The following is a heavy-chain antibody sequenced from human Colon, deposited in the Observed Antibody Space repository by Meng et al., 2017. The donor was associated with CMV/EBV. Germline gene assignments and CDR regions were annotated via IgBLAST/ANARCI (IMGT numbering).Heavy chain of an antibody. V-gene: IGHV4-30-4*01. J-gene: IGHJ4*02. CDR2: ISDRGNS. Sequence: LRLSCSVSGGSISGGDYDWTWIRYFPEKGLEWLGYISDRGNSRYNPSLESRIAMFTDTTRNQFSLQLTSVTAADTAVYYCARGWRLIYDYWGQGALVTVSS. CDR1: GGSISGGDYD. CDR3: ARGWRLIYDY. D-gene: IGHD3-22*01.